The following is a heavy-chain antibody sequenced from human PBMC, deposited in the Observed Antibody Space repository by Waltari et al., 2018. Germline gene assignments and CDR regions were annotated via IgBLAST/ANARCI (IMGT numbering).Heavy chain of an antibody. CDR3: ATDPPPYCGGDCYSDY. J-gene: IGHJ4*02. D-gene: IGHD2-21*01. CDR1: GYTFTDYY. Sequence: EVQLVQSGAEVKKPGATVKISCKVSGYTFTDYYMHWVQQAPGKGLEWMGLVDPEDGETRYAEKFKGRVTITADTSTDTAYMELSSLRSEDTAVYYGATDPPPYCGGDCYSDYWGQGTLATVSS. CDR2: VDPEDGET. V-gene: IGHV1-69-2*01.